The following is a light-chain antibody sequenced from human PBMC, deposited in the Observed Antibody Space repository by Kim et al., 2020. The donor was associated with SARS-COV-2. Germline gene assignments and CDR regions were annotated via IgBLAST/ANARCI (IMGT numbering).Light chain of an antibody. Sequence: GQRVTISCTGSSSKIGAGYDVHWYQQLPGTAPKRLIYGNSNRPSGVPDRFSGSKSGTSASLAITGLQAEDEAGYYCQSYDSSLSGVFGTGTKVTVL. CDR2: GNS. CDR1: SSKIGAGYD. CDR3: QSYDSSLSGV. J-gene: IGLJ1*01. V-gene: IGLV1-40*01.